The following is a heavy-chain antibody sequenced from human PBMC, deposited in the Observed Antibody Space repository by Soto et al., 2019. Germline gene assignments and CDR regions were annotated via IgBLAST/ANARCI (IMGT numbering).Heavy chain of an antibody. CDR3: TRTCYASTRYALAF. D-gene: IGHD2-2*01. CDR2: IYYSGST. Sequence: SQTLSLTCTVSGGSISSYYWGWIRQPPGKGLERIGYIYYSGSTNYNPSLKSRVTISVDTSKNQVSLKLSSVTAADTAVYYCTRTCYASTRYALAFWGQGSLDIGSS. CDR1: GGSISSYY. J-gene: IGHJ4*02. V-gene: IGHV4-59*12.